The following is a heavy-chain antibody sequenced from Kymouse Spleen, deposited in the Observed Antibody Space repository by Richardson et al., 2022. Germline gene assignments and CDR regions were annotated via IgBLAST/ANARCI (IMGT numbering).Heavy chain of an antibody. J-gene: IGHJ4*02. V-gene: IGHV4-61*01. CDR3: ARDAVAGPFDY. D-gene: IGHD6-19*01. Sequence: QVQLQESGPGLVKPSETLSLTCTVSGGSVSSGSYYWSWIRQPPGKGLEWIGYIYYSGSTNYNPSLKSRVTISVDTSKNQFSLKLSSVTAADTAVYYCARDAVAGPFDYWGQGTLVTVSS. CDR2: IYYSGST. CDR1: GGSVSSGSYY.